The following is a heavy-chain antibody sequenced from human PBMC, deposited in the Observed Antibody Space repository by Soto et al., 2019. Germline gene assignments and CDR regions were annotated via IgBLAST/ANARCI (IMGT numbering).Heavy chain of an antibody. CDR1: GFNFNTYW. Sequence: GGSLRLSCAASGFNFNTYWMYWVRQAPGKGLEWVANIDTDGSRKNYVDSVKGRFIISRDNAKNSLYLQMNSLRAEDTAVYYCARLGLAPYYYGMDVWGQGTTVTVSS. CDR3: ARLGLAPYYYGMDV. J-gene: IGHJ6*02. CDR2: IDTDGSRK. V-gene: IGHV3-7*01. D-gene: IGHD2-8*02.